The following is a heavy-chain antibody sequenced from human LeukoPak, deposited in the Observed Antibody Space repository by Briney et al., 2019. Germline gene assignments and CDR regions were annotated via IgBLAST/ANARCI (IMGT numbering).Heavy chain of an antibody. D-gene: IGHD3-22*01. CDR2: IYSTGST. CDR1: GGSISSYY. CDR3: ARVTGYMIEDYFDY. V-gene: IGHV4-4*07. Sequence: SETLSLTCTVSGGSISSYYWSWIRQPAGEGLEWIGHIYSTGSTNYNPSLKSRVTLSVDRSKNQFSLRLNSVTAADTAVYYCARVTGYMIEDYFDYWGQGTLVTVSS. J-gene: IGHJ4*02.